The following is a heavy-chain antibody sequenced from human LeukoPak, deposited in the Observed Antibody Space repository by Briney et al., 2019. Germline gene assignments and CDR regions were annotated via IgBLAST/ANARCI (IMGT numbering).Heavy chain of an antibody. V-gene: IGHV3-33*08. CDR1: GFTFSSYG. CDR2: IWYDGSKE. J-gene: IGHJ3*02. D-gene: IGHD1-14*01. Sequence: GGSLRLSCSASGFTFSSYGMHWVRQAPGKGLEWVAVIWYDGSKEYYADSVKGRFTISRDNSKNTLYLQMNSLRGEDTAVYYCTRGVGHNPFFDIWGQGTTVTVSS. CDR3: TRGVGHNPFFDI.